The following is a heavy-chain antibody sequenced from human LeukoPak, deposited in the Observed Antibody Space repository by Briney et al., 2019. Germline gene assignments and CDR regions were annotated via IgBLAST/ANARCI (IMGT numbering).Heavy chain of an antibody. CDR2: ISSRGSTI. V-gene: IGHV3-11*01. D-gene: IGHD1-14*01. Sequence: GGSLRLSCAASGFTFSDYYMSWMRPALGKGRESGSYISSRGSTIYSADSVKGRSTISRENAKNSSYMQMDSLRAEDTAVYYCARDHLATTNQNHGWFDPWGQGTLVTVSS. J-gene: IGHJ5*02. CDR3: ARDHLATTNQNHGWFDP. CDR1: GFTFSDYY.